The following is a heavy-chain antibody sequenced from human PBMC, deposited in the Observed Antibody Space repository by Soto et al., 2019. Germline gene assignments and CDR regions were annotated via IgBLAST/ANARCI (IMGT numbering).Heavy chain of an antibody. CDR2: IVVGSGNT. CDR3: AATGYCSGGSCSKKDYYYYMDV. CDR1: GFTFTSSA. D-gene: IGHD2-15*01. Sequence: ASVKLSCKDSGFTFTSSAMQWVRQARGQRLEWIGWIVVGSGNTNYAQKFQERVTITRDMSTSTAYMELSSLRSEDTAVYYCAATGYCSGGSCSKKDYYYYMDVWGKGTTVTVSS. V-gene: IGHV1-58*02. J-gene: IGHJ6*03.